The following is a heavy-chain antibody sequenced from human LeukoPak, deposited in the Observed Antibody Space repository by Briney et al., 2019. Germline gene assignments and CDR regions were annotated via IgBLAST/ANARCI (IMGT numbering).Heavy chain of an antibody. CDR2: ISSSSSYI. Sequence: GGSLRLSCAASGFTFSSYSMNWVRQAPGKGLEWVSSISSSSSYIYYADSVKGRFTISRDNAKNSLYLQMNSLRAEDTAVYHCARVQSGDYLDYWGQGTLVTVSS. V-gene: IGHV3-21*01. D-gene: IGHD4-11*01. CDR1: GFTFSSYS. CDR3: ARVQSGDYLDY. J-gene: IGHJ4*02.